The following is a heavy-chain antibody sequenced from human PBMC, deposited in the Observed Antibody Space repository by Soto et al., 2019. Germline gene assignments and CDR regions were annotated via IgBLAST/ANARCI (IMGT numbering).Heavy chain of an antibody. V-gene: IGHV1-46*03. CDR3: TRDTPGARWYFDY. CDR1: GYTFTNYY. D-gene: IGHD6-6*01. CDR2: IDPSGGSP. Sequence: ASVKVSCKASGYTFTNYYIHWVRQAPGQGLEWMGIIDPSGGSPANAQKFQGRVSMTRDTSASTVYMQLSSLRSDDTAVYFCTRDTPGARWYFDYWGQGTLVTVSS. J-gene: IGHJ4*02.